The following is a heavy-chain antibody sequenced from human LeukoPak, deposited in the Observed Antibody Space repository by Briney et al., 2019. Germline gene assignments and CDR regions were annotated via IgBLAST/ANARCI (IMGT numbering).Heavy chain of an antibody. V-gene: IGHV3-7*01. CDR2: IKQDRSEK. Sequence: GGSLRLSCAASGFTFHNYGMSWVRQAPGKGLELGANIKQDRSEKYYVESVKGGFTISRDNAKNSLYLQMNSMRAEDTAVYYCARLREIPVFGVVTKSTSYFDYWGQGTLVTVSS. CDR1: GFTFHNYG. D-gene: IGHD3-3*01. J-gene: IGHJ4*02. CDR3: ARLREIPVFGVVTKSTSYFDY.